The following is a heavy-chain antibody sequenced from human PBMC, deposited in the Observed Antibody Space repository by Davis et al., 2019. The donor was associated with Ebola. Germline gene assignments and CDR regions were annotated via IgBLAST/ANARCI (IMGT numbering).Heavy chain of an antibody. CDR1: DYTFTTYG. CDR2: ISGYNGNT. V-gene: IGHV1-18*01. CDR3: VRVGQWLAYFDY. J-gene: IGHJ4*02. D-gene: IGHD6-19*01. Sequence: AASVKVSCKASDYTFTTYGISWVRQAPGQGLEWMGWISGYNGNTNYAQKFQGRVTMTTDTSTSTAYMELRSLRSDDTAVYYCVRVGQWLAYFDYWGQGTLVTVSS.